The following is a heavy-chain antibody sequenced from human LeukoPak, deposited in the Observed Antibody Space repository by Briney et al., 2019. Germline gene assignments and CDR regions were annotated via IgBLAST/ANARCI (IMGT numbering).Heavy chain of an antibody. CDR1: GFTFSSYW. Sequence: GGSLRLSCAASGFTFSSYWMSWVRQAPGKGLEWVANIKQDGSEKYYVDSVKGRFTISRDNAKNSLYPQMNSLRAEDTAVYYCARIYGDYVLFAFDIWGQGTMVTVSS. V-gene: IGHV3-7*01. CDR3: ARIYGDYVLFAFDI. D-gene: IGHD4-17*01. J-gene: IGHJ3*02. CDR2: IKQDGSEK.